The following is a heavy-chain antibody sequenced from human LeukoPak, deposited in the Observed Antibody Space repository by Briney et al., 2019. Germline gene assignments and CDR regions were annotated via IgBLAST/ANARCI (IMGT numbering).Heavy chain of an antibody. D-gene: IGHD3-22*01. Sequence: GGSLRLSCAASGFTFSNYAMHWVRRAPGKGLEWVAVISYDGSNKYYADSVKGRFTISRDNSKNTLYLQMNSLRAEDTAVYYCARVLIVVGRRYGMDVWGQGTTVTVSS. V-gene: IGHV3-30-3*01. CDR1: GFTFSNYA. CDR2: ISYDGSNK. J-gene: IGHJ6*02. CDR3: ARVLIVVGRRYGMDV.